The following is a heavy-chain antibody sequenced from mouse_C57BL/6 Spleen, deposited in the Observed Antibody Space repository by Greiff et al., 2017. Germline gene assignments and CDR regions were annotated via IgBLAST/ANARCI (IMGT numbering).Heavy chain of an antibody. D-gene: IGHD2-2*01. V-gene: IGHV1-69*01. CDR2: IDPSDSYT. J-gene: IGHJ2*01. CDR1: GYTFTSYW. Sequence: QVQLQQPGAELVMPGASVKLSCKASGYTFTSYWMHWVKQRPGQGLEWIGEIDPSDSYTNYNQKFKGKSTLTVDKSSSTAYMQLSSLPSEDSAVYYCARSGGVTTGVDYWGQGTTLTVSS. CDR3: ARSGGVTTGVDY.